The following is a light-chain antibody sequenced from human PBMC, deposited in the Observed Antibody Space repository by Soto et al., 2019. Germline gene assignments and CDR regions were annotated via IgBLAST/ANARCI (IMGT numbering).Light chain of an antibody. CDR3: QSFDSSRIGLL. V-gene: IGLV1-40*01. J-gene: IGLJ2*01. Sequence: QAVVTQPPSVTGAPGQRVTISCTGSHSDIGAGYGVHWYQQFPHSAPKLLIYDTTNRPSGVPDRFSGSRSGTSASLAITRLQADDEADYYCQSFDSSRIGLLFGGGTKLTVL. CDR1: HSDIGAGYG. CDR2: DTT.